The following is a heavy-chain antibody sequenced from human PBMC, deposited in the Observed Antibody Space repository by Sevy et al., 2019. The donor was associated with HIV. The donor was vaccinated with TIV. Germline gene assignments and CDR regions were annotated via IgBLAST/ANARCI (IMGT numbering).Heavy chain of an antibody. CDR2: IGDYNGNK. CDR3: ARISTVRGKFNWFDP. V-gene: IGHV1-18*01. Sequence: ASVKVSCKASGYIFDGYGFSWVRQAPGQGLEWMGWIGDYNGNKKYAQKFQDRATMTTDISTGSAYMELRSLKFDDTAVYFCARISTVRGKFNWFDPWGQGTLVTVSS. CDR1: GYIFDGYG. J-gene: IGHJ5*02. D-gene: IGHD3-10*01.